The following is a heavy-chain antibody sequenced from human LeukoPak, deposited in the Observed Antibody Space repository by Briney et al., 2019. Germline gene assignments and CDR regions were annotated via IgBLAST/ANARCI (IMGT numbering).Heavy chain of an antibody. J-gene: IGHJ6*02. CDR2: VNRDGSET. CDR3: ARNNGMDV. Sequence: GGSLRHSCAASGFALSSHWMTWVRQVPGRGPEWVANVNRDGSETYYLDSVKGRFTTSKDNAKNSLYLQMNSLRAEDTVLYHCARNNGMDVWGQGTTVIVSS. CDR1: GFALSSHW. V-gene: IGHV3-7*03.